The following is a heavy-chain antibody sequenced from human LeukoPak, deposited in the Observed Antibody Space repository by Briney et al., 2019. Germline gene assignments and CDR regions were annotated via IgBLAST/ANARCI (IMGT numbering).Heavy chain of an antibody. J-gene: IGHJ4*02. Sequence: PSETLSLTCTVSGYSISSGYYWGWIRQPPGKGLEWIGYIYYSGSTNYNPSLKSRVTISVDTSKNQFSLKLSSVTAADTAVYYCARTKSLSSSWYQTAQFDYWGQGTLVTVSS. D-gene: IGHD6-13*01. V-gene: IGHV4-61*01. CDR3: ARTKSLSSSWYQTAQFDY. CDR2: IYYSGST. CDR1: GYSISSGYY.